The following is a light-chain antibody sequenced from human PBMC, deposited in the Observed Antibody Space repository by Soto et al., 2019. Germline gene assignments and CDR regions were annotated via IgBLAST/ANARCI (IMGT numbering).Light chain of an antibody. CDR1: QSVSSSY. CDR2: GVY. CDR3: QQYNNWPPA. V-gene: IGKV3D-15*01. Sequence: EIVLTQSPATLSLSPGERATLSCRASQSVSSSYLAWYQQKPGQAPRLLIYGVYTRAPGIPARFSGSGSGTEFTLTISSLQSEDFAVYYCQQYNNWPPAFGQGTKVDIK. J-gene: IGKJ1*01.